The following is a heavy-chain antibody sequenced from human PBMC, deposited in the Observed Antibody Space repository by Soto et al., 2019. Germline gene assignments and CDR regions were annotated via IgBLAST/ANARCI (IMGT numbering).Heavy chain of an antibody. CDR2: ISGSGTAT. CDR3: AKTRISDNNEYNRDGFDV. V-gene: IGHV3-23*01. CDR1: GFPFLTYS. Sequence: EVKLLASGGGLVQPGGSMRLSCEASGFPFLTYSMSWVSQAPRKGLEWVSGISGSGTATYYTDLGKGRFTVSRDNSKDTLFLQMNTLRVEDTAVYYCAKTRISDNNEYNRDGFDVWVPGTAVTVSS. D-gene: IGHD6-6*01. J-gene: IGHJ3*01.